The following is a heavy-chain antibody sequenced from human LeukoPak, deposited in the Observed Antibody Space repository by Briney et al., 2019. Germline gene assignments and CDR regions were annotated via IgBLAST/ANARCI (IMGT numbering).Heavy chain of an antibody. CDR1: GFTFSSYS. Sequence: PGGSLRLSCAASGFTFSSYSMNWVRQAPGKVLEWVSSISISSSYIYYSDSVKGRFTVSRDNAKDSLYLQMNSLRAEGTAVYYCARDRRETYCGGDCYSGSIDYWGQGTLVTVSS. CDR2: ISISSSYI. V-gene: IGHV3-21*01. CDR3: ARDRRETYCGGDCYSGSIDY. J-gene: IGHJ4*02. D-gene: IGHD2-21*02.